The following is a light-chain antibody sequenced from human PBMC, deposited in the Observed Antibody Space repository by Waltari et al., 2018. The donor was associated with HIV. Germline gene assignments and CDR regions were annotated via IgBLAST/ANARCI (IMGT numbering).Light chain of an antibody. Sequence: EILITQSPPTLSVSPGPRVTLSRRARPSTSAKVAWYQQKPGPAPRPLIYEAATRPTGIPARFSGSGSGTEFTLTISSLQSEDFATYFCQQYDSGPRGITFGQGTMLEIK. J-gene: IGKJ2*01. CDR2: EAA. CDR1: PSTSAK. CDR3: QQYDSGPRGIT. V-gene: IGKV3-15*01.